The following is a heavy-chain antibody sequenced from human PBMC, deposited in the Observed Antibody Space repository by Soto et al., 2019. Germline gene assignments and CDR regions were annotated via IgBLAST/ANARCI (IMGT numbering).Heavy chain of an antibody. CDR2: ISAYNGNT. D-gene: IGHD3-10*01. CDR3: AIDDDTLWFGELLSNTQNLDY. Sequence: QVQLVQSGAEVKKPGASVKVSCKASGYTFTSYGISWVRQAPGQGLEWMGWISAYNGNTNYAQKLQGRVTMTTDTSTSTAYMELTSLRSDDTAVYYCAIDDDTLWFGELLSNTQNLDYWGHGTLVTVST. J-gene: IGHJ4*01. V-gene: IGHV1-18*01. CDR1: GYTFTSYG.